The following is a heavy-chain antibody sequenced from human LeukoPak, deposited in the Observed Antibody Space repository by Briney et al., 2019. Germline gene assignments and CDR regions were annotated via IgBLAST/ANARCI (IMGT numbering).Heavy chain of an antibody. CDR1: GFTFSSYG. Sequence: PGRSLRLSCAASGFTFSSYGMHWVRQAPGKGLEWVAVISYDGSNKYYAVSVKGRFTIFRDNSKNTLYLQMNSLRAEDTAVYYCAKLAARDYWGQGTLVTVSS. CDR3: AKLAARDY. D-gene: IGHD6-6*01. V-gene: IGHV3-30*18. J-gene: IGHJ4*02. CDR2: ISYDGSNK.